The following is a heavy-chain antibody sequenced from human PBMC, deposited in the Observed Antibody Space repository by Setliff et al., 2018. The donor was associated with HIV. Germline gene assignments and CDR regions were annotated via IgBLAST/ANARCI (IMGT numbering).Heavy chain of an antibody. J-gene: IGHJ4*02. CDR1: GDFVSRNC. Sequence: SETLSLTCAVSGDFVSRNCWSWVRQSLEKGLEWIGETCNGVAINLNPFLRGRVIMSVDPSRNQFSLQVASVTAADTAVYHCAQNYGWSMGYWGQGVLVTVSS. CDR3: AQNYGWSMGY. V-gene: IGHV4-4*02. CDR2: TCNGVAI. D-gene: IGHD2-8*02.